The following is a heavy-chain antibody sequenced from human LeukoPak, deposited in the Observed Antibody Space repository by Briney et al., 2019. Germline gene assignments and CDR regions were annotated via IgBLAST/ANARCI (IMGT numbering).Heavy chain of an antibody. CDR3: ATFCSGGDCYSFAP. CDR2: IIGSGGST. CDR1: GFTFNNYA. V-gene: IGHV3-23*01. Sequence: GGSLRLSCAASGFTFNNYAMTWVRQAPGKGLEWVSTIIGSGGSTDYAHSVKGRFTISRDNSKDTLFLQMDSLRVEDTAVYYCATFCSGGDCYSFAPWGQGTLVTVSS. D-gene: IGHD2-15*01. J-gene: IGHJ5*02.